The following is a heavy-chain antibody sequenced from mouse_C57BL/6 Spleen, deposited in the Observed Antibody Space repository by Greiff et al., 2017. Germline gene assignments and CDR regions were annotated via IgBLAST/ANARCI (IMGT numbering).Heavy chain of an antibody. CDR2: ISYSGST. V-gene: IGHV3-1*01. CDR3: ARDELGLWYFDV. Sequence: ESGPGMVKPSQSLSLTCTVTGYSITSGYDWHWIRHFPGNKLEWMGYISYSGSTNYNPSLKSRISITHDTSKNHFFLKLNSVATEDTATYDCARDELGLWYFDVWGTGTTVTVSS. CDR1: GYSITSGYD. D-gene: IGHD4-1*01. J-gene: IGHJ1*03.